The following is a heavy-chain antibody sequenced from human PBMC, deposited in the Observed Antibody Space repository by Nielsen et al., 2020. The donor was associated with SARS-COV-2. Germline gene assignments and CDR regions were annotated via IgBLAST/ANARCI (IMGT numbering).Heavy chain of an antibody. Sequence: ASVKVSCKVSGYTLTELSMHWVRQAPGKGLEWMGGFDPEDGETIYAQKFQGRVTITEDTSTDTAYMELSSLRSEDTAVYYCATANRYCSGGSCYSGDYWGQGTLVTVSS. CDR1: GYTLTELS. CDR2: FDPEDGET. V-gene: IGHV1-24*01. CDR3: ATANRYCSGGSCYSGDY. J-gene: IGHJ4*02. D-gene: IGHD2-15*01.